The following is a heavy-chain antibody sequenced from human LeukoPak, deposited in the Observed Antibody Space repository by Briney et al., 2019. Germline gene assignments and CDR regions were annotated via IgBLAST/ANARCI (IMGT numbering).Heavy chain of an antibody. V-gene: IGHV1-46*01. J-gene: IGHJ4*02. D-gene: IGHD2-15*01. CDR2: INPSGGST. Sequence: ASVKVSCKASGYTFSSYGFSWVRQAPGQGLEWMGIINPSGGSTSYAQKFQGRVTMTRDTSTSTVYMELSSLRSEDTAVYYCARGISDLIGYWGQGTLVTVSS. CDR3: ARGISDLIGY. CDR1: GYTFSSYG.